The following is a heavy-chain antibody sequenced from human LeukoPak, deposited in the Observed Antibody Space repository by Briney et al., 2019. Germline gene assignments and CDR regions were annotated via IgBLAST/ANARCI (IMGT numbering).Heavy chain of an antibody. CDR2: IYYSGIT. D-gene: IGHD3-22*01. V-gene: IGHV4-59*08. J-gene: IGHJ1*01. CDR3: ARQITYYYDSSGYLEYFQH. Sequence: SETLSLTCAVYGGSFSGYYWSWIRQPPGKGLEWIAYIYYSGITNYNPSLKSRVTISVDTSKNQFSLKLSSVTAADTAVYYCARQITYYYDSSGYLEYFQHWGQGTLVTVSS. CDR1: GGSFSGYY.